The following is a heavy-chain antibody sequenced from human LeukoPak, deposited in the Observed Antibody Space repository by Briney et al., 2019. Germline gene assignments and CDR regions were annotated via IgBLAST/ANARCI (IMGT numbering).Heavy chain of an antibody. J-gene: IGHJ6*03. CDR3: AKTSSWYDYYYYYYMDV. Sequence: GGSLRLSCAASGLTFSSYAMSWVSQAPGKGLEWVSAISGSGGSTYYADSVKGRFAISRDNSKNTLYLQMNSLRAEDTAVYYCAKTSSWYDYYYYYYMDVWGKGTTVTVSS. CDR1: GLTFSSYA. CDR2: ISGSGGST. V-gene: IGHV3-23*01. D-gene: IGHD6-13*01.